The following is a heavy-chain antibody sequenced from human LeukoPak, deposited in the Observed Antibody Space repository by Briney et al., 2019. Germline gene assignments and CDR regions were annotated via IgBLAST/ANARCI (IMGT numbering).Heavy chain of an antibody. D-gene: IGHD3-3*01. Sequence: SSVKVSSKASRGTFISYAISWVRQPPGPGLEWMGRIIPIFGTANYAQKFQGRVTITTGESTSTAYMELSSLRSEYTAVNYCSRALFGEYYFDYWGQGTLVTVSS. V-gene: IGHV1-69*05. CDR1: RGTFISYA. CDR2: IIPIFGTA. CDR3: SRALFGEYYFDY. J-gene: IGHJ4*02.